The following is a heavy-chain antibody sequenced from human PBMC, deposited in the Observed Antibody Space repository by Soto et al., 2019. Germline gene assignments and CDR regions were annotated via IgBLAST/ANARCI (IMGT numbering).Heavy chain of an antibody. Sequence: QLQLQESGPGLVKPSETLSLTCTVSGGSISSSSYYWGWIRQPPGKGLEWIGSIYYSGSTYYNPSLKSRVTISVDTSKNQFSLKLSSVTAADTAVYYCAMESYYVPPAHFAYWGQGTLVTVSS. CDR3: AMESYYVPPAHFAY. CDR2: IYYSGST. CDR1: GGSISSSSYY. J-gene: IGHJ4*02. D-gene: IGHD1-26*01. V-gene: IGHV4-39*01.